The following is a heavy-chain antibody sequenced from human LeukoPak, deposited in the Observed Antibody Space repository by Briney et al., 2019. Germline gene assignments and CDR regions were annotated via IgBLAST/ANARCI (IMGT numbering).Heavy chain of an antibody. Sequence: PSETLSLTCAVSGGSISSSNWWSWVRQPPGKGLEWIGEIYHSGSTNYNPSLKSRVTISVDTSKNQFSLKLSSVTAADTAVYYCARDSSSWYGNWFDPWGQGTLVTVSS. J-gene: IGHJ5*02. V-gene: IGHV4-4*02. CDR2: IYHSGST. D-gene: IGHD6-13*01. CDR1: GGSISSSNW. CDR3: ARDSSSWYGNWFDP.